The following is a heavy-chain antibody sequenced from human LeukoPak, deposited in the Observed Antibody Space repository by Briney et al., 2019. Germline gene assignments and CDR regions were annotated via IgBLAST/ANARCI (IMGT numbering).Heavy chain of an antibody. Sequence: GGSLRLSCAASGFTFSSYEMNWVRQAPGKGLEWVSAISGSGGSTYYADSVKGRFTISRDNSMNTLYLQMNSLRAEDTAVYYCAKESYIVVVPATIDYWGQGTLVTVSS. CDR1: GFTFSSYE. V-gene: IGHV3-23*01. D-gene: IGHD2-2*01. CDR2: ISGSGGST. CDR3: AKESYIVVVPATIDY. J-gene: IGHJ4*02.